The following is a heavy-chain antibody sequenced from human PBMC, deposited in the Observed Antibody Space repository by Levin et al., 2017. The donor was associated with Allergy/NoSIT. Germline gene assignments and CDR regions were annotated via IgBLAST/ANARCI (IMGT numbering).Heavy chain of an antibody. CDR2: INPNSGGT. CDR3: AREDWDSGYDSGPPGGAAVDY. D-gene: IGHD5-12*01. V-gene: IGHV1-2*02. Sequence: ASVKVSCKASGYTFTGYYMHWVRQAPGQGLEWMGWINPNSGGTNYAQKFQGRVTMTRDTSISTAYMELSRLRSDDTAVYYCAREDWDSGYDSGPPGGAAVDYWGQGTLVTVSS. J-gene: IGHJ4*02. CDR1: GYTFTGYY.